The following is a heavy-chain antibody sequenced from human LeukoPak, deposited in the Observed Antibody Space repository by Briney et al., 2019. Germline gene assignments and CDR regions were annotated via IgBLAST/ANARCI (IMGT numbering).Heavy chain of an antibody. Sequence: ASVKVSFKASVYTCTSCCMHWVRQAPGQGLERRGIINPSGGCTSYAQKFHEGVTMHIDTSTSTVYMQLGDLRSEDTAVYYCARGGYGDYVLNWFDPWGQGTLVNVSS. J-gene: IGHJ5*02. V-gene: IGHV1-46*01. CDR2: INPSGGCT. CDR3: ARGGYGDYVLNWFDP. D-gene: IGHD4-17*01. CDR1: VYTCTSCC.